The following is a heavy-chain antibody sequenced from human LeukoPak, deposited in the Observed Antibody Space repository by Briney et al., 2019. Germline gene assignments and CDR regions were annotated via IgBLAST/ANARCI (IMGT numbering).Heavy chain of an antibody. J-gene: IGHJ5*02. Sequence: GGSLRLSCAASGFTFSSFAMSWVRQAPGKGLEWVSTISGSGRSTYYPDSVRGRFTSSRDNSKNTLYLQMNSLRAEDTAVYFCAKDRAITNIAAAAIIWFDPWGQGTLVTVSS. D-gene: IGHD6-13*01. CDR3: AKDRAITNIAAAAIIWFDP. CDR2: ISGSGRST. V-gene: IGHV3-23*01. CDR1: GFTFSSFA.